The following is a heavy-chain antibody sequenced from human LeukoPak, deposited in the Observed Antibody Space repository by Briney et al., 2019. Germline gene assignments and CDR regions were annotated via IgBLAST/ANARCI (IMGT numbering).Heavy chain of an antibody. CDR2: ISNNGGYT. V-gene: IGHV3-23*01. CDR3: AKGGPYSSSWGGKFDH. CDR1: GFTFSSFY. D-gene: IGHD6-13*01. J-gene: IGHJ4*02. Sequence: PGGSLRLSCAASGFTFSSFYMTWVRQAPGKGLEWVSAISNNGGYTYYADSVNGRFTTSRDNSKNTLYLQMNSLRAEDTAIYYCAKGGPYSSSWGGKFDHWGQGTLVTVSS.